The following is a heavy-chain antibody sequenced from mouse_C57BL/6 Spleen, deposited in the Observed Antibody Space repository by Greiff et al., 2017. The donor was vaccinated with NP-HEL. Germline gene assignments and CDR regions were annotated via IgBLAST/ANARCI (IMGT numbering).Heavy chain of an antibody. CDR1: GFTFSSYA. CDR2: ISSGGDYT. CDR3: TRAPGYFDV. Sequence: EVKLMESGEGLVKPGGSLKLSCAASGFTFSSYAMSWVRQTPEKRLEWVAYISSGGDYTYYADTVKGRFTISRDNARNTLYLQMSSLKSEDTAMYYCTRAPGYFDVWGTGTTVTVSS. J-gene: IGHJ1*03. V-gene: IGHV5-9-1*02.